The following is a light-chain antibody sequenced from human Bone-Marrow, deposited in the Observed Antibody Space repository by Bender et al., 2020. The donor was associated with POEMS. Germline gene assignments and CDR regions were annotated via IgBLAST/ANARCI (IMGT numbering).Light chain of an antibody. V-gene: IGLV2-14*02. CDR2: DVS. Sequence: QSALTQPASVSGSPGQSITISCTGSSSDVGTYNLVSWYQHHPGKAPKLVIYDVSSRPSGVSNRFSGSKSGNTASLTISGLRAEDEADYHCCSYTSSSTRVVFGGGTKLTVL. CDR3: CSYTSSSTRVV. CDR1: SSDVGTYNL. J-gene: IGLJ2*01.